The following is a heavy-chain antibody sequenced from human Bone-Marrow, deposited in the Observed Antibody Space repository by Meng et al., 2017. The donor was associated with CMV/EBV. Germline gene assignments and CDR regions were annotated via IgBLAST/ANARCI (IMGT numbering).Heavy chain of an antibody. Sequence: LKISCVVAEFAFRRNAMSWVRQAPGKGLEWVSTMGPRGKSAYNADSVRGRFAISRDNSRNSLNLQMNNLRVEDTAEYYCAKELYDFWRDSYYYGWDVWDHGTTVIVSS. D-gene: IGHD3-3*01. CDR2: MGPRGKSA. CDR3: AKELYDFWRDSYYYGWDV. V-gene: IGHV3-23*01. CDR1: EFAFRRNA. J-gene: IGHJ6*02.